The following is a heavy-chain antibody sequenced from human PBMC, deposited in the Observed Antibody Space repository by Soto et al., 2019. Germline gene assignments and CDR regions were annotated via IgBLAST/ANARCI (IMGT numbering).Heavy chain of an antibody. CDR3: ARGDIVVVPAAMPQYYYYYYYMDV. V-gene: IGHV4-59*08. CDR2: IYYSGST. D-gene: IGHD2-2*01. CDR1: GGSISSYY. Sequence: PSETLSLTCTVSGGSISSYYWSWIRQPPGKGLEWIGYIYYSGSTNYNPSLKSRVAISVDTSKNQFSLKLSSVTAADTAVHYCARGDIVVVPAAMPQYYYYYYYMDVWGKGTTVTVSS. J-gene: IGHJ6*03.